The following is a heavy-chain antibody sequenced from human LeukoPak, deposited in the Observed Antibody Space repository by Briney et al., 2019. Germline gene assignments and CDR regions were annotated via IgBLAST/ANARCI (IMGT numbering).Heavy chain of an antibody. D-gene: IGHD3-10*01. V-gene: IGHV3-74*01. CDR3: ARQTYYYGSTDAFDI. J-gene: IGHJ3*02. CDR1: GFTFSNSW. Sequence: GGSLRLSCAASGFTFSNSWMQWVRQVPGKGLVWVSRINTDGTSTSYAVSVRGRFIISRDNAKNTLYLQMNSLRAEDTAVYYCARQTYYYGSTDAFDIWGQGTMVTVSS. CDR2: INTDGTST.